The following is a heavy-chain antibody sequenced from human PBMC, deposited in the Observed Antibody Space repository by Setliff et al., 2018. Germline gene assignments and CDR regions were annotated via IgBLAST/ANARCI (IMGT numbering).Heavy chain of an antibody. Sequence: ASVKVSCKASGYTFTGYCMHWVRQAPGQGLEWMGWINAGNGNIRYSQNFQGRVTITRDTSASTAYMELSSLTSEDTAIYYCARGDVYSGSYYHFDYWGQGTLVTVSS. D-gene: IGHD1-26*01. CDR1: GYTFTGYC. CDR3: ARGDVYSGSYYHFDY. CDR2: INAGNGNI. J-gene: IGHJ4*02. V-gene: IGHV1-3*01.